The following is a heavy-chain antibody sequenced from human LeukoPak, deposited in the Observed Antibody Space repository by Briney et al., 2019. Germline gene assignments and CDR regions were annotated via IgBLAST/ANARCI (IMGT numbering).Heavy chain of an antibody. CDR3: AKITVATTPNY. CDR1: GLTFSSYA. D-gene: IGHD3-10*01. Sequence: GGSLRLSCAASGLTFSSYAMDWVRQASGKGLEWVSGITDNGRRTYYADSVKGRFSISRDNSKNTLYLQMSDLRAENTAVYYCAKITVATTPNYWGQGTLVTVSS. CDR2: ITDNGRRT. J-gene: IGHJ4*02. V-gene: IGHV3-23*01.